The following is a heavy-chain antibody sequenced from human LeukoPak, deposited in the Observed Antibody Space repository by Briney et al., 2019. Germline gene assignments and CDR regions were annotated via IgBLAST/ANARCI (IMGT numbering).Heavy chain of an antibody. CDR2: INSDGSST. D-gene: IGHD3-9*01. CDR3: ARVSYDILTGYYSPLY. CDR1: GFTFSSYW. J-gene: IGHJ4*02. Sequence: GGSLRLSCAASGFTFSSYWMYWVRQAPGKGLVWVSRINSDGSSTSYADSVKGRFTISRDNAKNTLYLQMNSLRAEDTAVYYCARVSYDILTGYYSPLYWGQGTLVTVSS. V-gene: IGHV3-74*01.